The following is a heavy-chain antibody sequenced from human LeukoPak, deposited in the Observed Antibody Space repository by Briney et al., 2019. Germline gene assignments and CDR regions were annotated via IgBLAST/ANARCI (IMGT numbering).Heavy chain of an antibody. V-gene: IGHV4-34*01. CDR3: ARGTLGSKSIAVKNFDY. D-gene: IGHD6-19*01. J-gene: IGHJ4*02. CDR1: GGSFSGYY. Sequence: SETLSLTCAVYGGSFSGYYWSWIRQPPGKGLEWIGEINHSGSTNYNPSLKSRVTISVDTSKNQFSLKMSSVTAADTAVYYCARGTLGSKSIAVKNFDYWGQGTLVTVSS. CDR2: INHSGST.